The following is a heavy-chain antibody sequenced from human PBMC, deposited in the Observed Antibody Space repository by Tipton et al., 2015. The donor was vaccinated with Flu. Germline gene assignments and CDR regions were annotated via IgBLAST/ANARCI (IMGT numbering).Heavy chain of an antibody. CDR3: ARGMNSGLVDV. J-gene: IGHJ6*02. V-gene: IGHV3-64*02. CDR1: GFTFSDYA. CDR2: ISSSGDNT. D-gene: IGHD2/OR15-2a*01. Sequence: SLRLSCAASGFTFSDYAMHWVRQAPGKGLEYVSAISSSGDNTYCADSVKGRFTISRDNSKNTLYLQMGSLRADDMAVYYCARGMNSGLVDVWGQGITVTVSS.